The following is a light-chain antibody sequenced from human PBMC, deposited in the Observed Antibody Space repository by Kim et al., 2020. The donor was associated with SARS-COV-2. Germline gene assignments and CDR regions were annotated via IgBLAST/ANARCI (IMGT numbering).Light chain of an antibody. J-gene: IGKJ1*01. V-gene: IGKV1-5*01. CDR2: EVS. Sequence: GEELPITCRESKRISTSLTWYQQKPGKAPKSLINEVSNLESGVPQRFSGIGLGKDFTLTINSLQPDDFETNYCQHYTSDFWTFVEGTKVDIK. CDR1: KRISTS. CDR3: QHYTSDFWT.